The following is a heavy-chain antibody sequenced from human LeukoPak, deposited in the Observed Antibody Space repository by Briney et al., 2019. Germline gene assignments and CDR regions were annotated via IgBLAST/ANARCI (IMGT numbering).Heavy chain of an antibody. V-gene: IGHV1-2*02. CDR3: ASLNYDFWSGYLP. CDR2: INPNSGGT. D-gene: IGHD3-3*01. J-gene: IGHJ5*02. Sequence: ASVKVSCKASGCTFTGYYMHWVRQAPGQGLEWMGWINPNSGGTNYAQKFQGRVTMTRDTSISTAYMELSRLRSDDTAVYYCASLNYDFWSGYLPWGQGTLVTVSS. CDR1: GCTFTGYY.